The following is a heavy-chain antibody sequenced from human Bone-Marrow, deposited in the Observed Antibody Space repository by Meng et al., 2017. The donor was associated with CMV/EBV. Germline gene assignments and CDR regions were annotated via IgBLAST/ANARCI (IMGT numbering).Heavy chain of an antibody. CDR2: IKSKSDGGTT. D-gene: IGHD1-26*01. Sequence: GESLKISCAASGITFDNAWMSWVRQAPGKGLEWVGSIKSKSDGGTTDYNAPVKDRFTISRDDSKTTLYLQMNSLKTDDTAVYYCTIEPYSGKSFRDWGQGTLVTVSS. V-gene: IGHV3-15*01. J-gene: IGHJ4*02. CDR3: TIEPYSGKSFRD. CDR1: GITFDNAW.